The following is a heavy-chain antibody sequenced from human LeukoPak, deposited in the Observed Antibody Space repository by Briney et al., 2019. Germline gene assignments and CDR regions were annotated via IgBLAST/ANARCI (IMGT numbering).Heavy chain of an antibody. D-gene: IGHD2-21*02. Sequence: PSQTLSLTCTVSGGSISGYYWSWIRQPPGKGLEWIGYIHYSGSTRYNPSLENRVTISVDTSKNQFSLNLTSVTAADTAVYYCASRAAFCGDDCFRFDYSGQGTLVTVSS. CDR1: GGSISGYY. V-gene: IGHV4-59*01. CDR2: IHYSGST. J-gene: IGHJ4*02. CDR3: ASRAAFCGDDCFRFDY.